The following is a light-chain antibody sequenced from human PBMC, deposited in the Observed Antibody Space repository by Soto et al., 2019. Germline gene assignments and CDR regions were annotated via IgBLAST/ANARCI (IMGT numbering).Light chain of an antibody. Sequence: DIVMTQSPDSLTVSLGEMATITCKSSQSVLYSSNNKNYIAWYQQKPGQPPKLLIYWASSREPGVPDRFSGSGSGTDFTLSISSLQAEDVAAYYCQQYYNIPHTFGQGTKLEIK. CDR3: QQYYNIPHT. J-gene: IGKJ2*01. CDR2: WAS. CDR1: QSVLYSSNNKNY. V-gene: IGKV4-1*01.